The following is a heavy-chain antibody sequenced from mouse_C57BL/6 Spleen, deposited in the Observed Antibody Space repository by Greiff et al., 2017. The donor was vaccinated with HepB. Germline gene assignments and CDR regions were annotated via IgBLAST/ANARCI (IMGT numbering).Heavy chain of an antibody. CDR1: GFSLTSYG. CDR3: ASYYYGTLYAMDY. Sequence: QVQLQQSGPGLVQPSQSLSITCTVSGFSLTSYGVHWVRQSPGKGLEWLGVIWSGGSTDYNAAFISRLSISKDNSKSQVFFKMNSLQADDTAIYYCASYYYGTLYAMDYWGQGTSVTVSS. D-gene: IGHD1-1*01. J-gene: IGHJ4*01. CDR2: IWSGGST. V-gene: IGHV2-2*01.